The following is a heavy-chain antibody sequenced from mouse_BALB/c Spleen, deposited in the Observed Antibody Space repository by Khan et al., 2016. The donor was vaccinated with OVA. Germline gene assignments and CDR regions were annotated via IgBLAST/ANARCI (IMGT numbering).Heavy chain of an antibody. CDR1: GFNIEDTY. V-gene: IGHV14-3*02. Sequence: VQLQQSGAELMKPGASVKLSCTVSGFNIEDTYMHWVKRRPEQGLEWIGRIDPANGNTKYDPKFQGKATMTADTSSNNAYLQLSSLTPEDTAVYYCSYSFLLFAMDSWGQGTSVTVSS. CDR3: SYSFLLFAMDS. J-gene: IGHJ4*01. D-gene: IGHD1-2*01. CDR2: IDPANGNT.